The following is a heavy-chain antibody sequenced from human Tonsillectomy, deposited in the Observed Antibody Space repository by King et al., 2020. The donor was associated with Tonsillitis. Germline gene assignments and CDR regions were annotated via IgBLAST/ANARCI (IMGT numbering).Heavy chain of an antibody. D-gene: IGHD6-6*01. CDR2: IYYSGST. J-gene: IGHJ4*02. CDR1: GGSISSSSYY. V-gene: IGHV4-39*01. Sequence: LQLQESGPGLVKPSETLSLTCTVSGGSISSSSYYWGWIRQPPGKGLEWIGSIYYSGSTYYNPSLKSRVTISVDTSKNQFSLKLSSVTAADTAVYYCARHCIPTSIAAYFDYWGQGTLVTVSS. CDR3: ARHCIPTSIAAYFDY.